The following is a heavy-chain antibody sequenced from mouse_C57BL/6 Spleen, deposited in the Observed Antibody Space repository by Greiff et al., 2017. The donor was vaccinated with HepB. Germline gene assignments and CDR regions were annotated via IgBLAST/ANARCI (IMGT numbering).Heavy chain of an antibody. CDR2: IHPNSGST. CDR3: ARGDSNPY. Sequence: QVQLQQSGAELVKPGASVKLSCKASGYTFTSYWMHWVKQRPGQGLEWIGMIHPNSGSTNYNEKFNRKATLTVDKSSSTAYMQLSSLTSEDSAVYYGARGDSNPYWGQGTTLTVSS. J-gene: IGHJ2*01. V-gene: IGHV1-64*01. CDR1: GYTFTSYW. D-gene: IGHD2-5*01.